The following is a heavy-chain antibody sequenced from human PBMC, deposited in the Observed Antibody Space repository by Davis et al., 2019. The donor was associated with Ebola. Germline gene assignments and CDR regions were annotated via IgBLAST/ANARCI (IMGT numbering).Heavy chain of an antibody. D-gene: IGHD3-3*01. CDR1: GITFSRYS. CDR3: ARWSILGQ. J-gene: IGHJ4*02. CDR2: ISSGSFTI. V-gene: IGHV3-48*02. Sequence: PGESLRLSCAASGITFSRYSMNWVRQAPGKGLEWVAFISSGSFTIHYADSVKGRFTISRDNAKNSLFLQMNSLRDEDTAVYYCARWSILGQWGQGTLVTVSS.